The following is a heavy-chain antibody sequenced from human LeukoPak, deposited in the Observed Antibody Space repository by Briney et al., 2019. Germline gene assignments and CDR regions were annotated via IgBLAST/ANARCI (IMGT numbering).Heavy chain of an antibody. CDR3: VKDRPNWATDH. Sequence: PAISGSGGGTYYADSVKGRFTISRDNAKNSLYLQMNSLRAEDTALYYCVKDRPNWATDHWGQGTLVTVSS. J-gene: IGHJ5*02. V-gene: IGHV3-23*01. D-gene: IGHD7-27*01. CDR2: ISGSGGGT.